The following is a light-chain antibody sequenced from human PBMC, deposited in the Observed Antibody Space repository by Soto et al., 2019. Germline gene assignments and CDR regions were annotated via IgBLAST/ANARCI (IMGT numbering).Light chain of an antibody. Sequence: QSALTQPRSVSGSPGQSVTISCTGTSSDVGGYNYVSWYQQHPGKAPKLMIYDVSKWPSGVPDRFSGSKSGNTASLTISGLQAEDEADYYCCSYAGSYVFGTGTKVTVL. V-gene: IGLV2-11*01. CDR3: CSYAGSYV. J-gene: IGLJ1*01. CDR1: SSDVGGYNY. CDR2: DVS.